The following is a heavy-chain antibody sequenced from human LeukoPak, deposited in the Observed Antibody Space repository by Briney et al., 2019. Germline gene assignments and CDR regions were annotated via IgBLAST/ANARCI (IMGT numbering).Heavy chain of an antibody. CDR3: ARGSGSSWYLLSY. J-gene: IGHJ4*02. Sequence: GGSLRLSCAASGFTFSSYAMHWVRQAPGKGLEWVAVISYDGSNKYYADSVKGRFTISRDNSKNTLYLQMNSLRAEDTAVYHCARGSGSSWYLLSYWGQGTLVTVSS. D-gene: IGHD6-13*01. V-gene: IGHV3-30-3*01. CDR2: ISYDGSNK. CDR1: GFTFSSYA.